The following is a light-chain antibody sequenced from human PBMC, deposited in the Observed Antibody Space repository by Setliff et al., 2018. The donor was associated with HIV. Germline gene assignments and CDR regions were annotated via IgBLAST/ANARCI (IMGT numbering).Light chain of an antibody. CDR1: STDVGGYDS. Sequence: VLTQPRSVSGSPGQSVTISCTTTSTDVGGYDSVSWYQQLPGKAPKLMIYDVNKRPSGIPDRFSGSKSGNTASLTISGLQAADEADYYCCSYGGPSTFYVFGTGTKVTVL. CDR2: DVN. J-gene: IGLJ1*01. CDR3: CSYGGPSTFYV. V-gene: IGLV2-11*01.